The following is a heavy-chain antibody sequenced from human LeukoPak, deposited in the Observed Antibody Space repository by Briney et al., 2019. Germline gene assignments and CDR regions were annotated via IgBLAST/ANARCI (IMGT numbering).Heavy chain of an antibody. V-gene: IGHV3-21*01. Sequence: GGPLRLSCAASGFTFSSYTMNWVRQAPGKGLEWVSSISSSSSYMYYADSVKGRFTISRDNAKNSLYLQMNSLRAEDTAVYYCASAGLVYSSGWYLETPFDYWGQGTLVTVSS. CDR1: GFTFSSYT. CDR3: ASAGLVYSSGWYLETPFDY. D-gene: IGHD6-13*01. J-gene: IGHJ4*02. CDR2: ISSSSSYM.